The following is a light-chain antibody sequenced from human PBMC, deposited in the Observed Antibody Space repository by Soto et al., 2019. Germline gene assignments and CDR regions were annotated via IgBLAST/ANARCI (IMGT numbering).Light chain of an antibody. V-gene: IGKV2-28*01. CDR2: LGS. Sequence: DIVMTQSPLSLPVTPGEPASISCRSSQSLLHSNGYNYLDWYLQKPGQSPQLLIYLGSNRASGVPDRFSGSESGTDFTLKISRVEAEDVGVYYCMQALQTPFTFCPGTKVDIK. CDR3: MQALQTPFT. J-gene: IGKJ3*01. CDR1: QSLLHSNGYNY.